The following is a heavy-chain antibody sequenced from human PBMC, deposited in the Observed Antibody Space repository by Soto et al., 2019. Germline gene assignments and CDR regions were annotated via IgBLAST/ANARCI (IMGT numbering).Heavy chain of an antibody. CDR3: ASGTGIVGNTYVDY. CDR1: GYTFTTHY. J-gene: IGHJ4*02. Sequence: ASVKFSCKASGYTFTTHYIHWVRQAPGQGLEWMGMITPSGGSTSYAQKFQGRVTMTRDTSTRTVYMELNSLRSEDTAVYYCASGTGIVGNTYVDYWGQGPRGTVSS. CDR2: ITPSGGST. D-gene: IGHD1-26*01. V-gene: IGHV1-46*01.